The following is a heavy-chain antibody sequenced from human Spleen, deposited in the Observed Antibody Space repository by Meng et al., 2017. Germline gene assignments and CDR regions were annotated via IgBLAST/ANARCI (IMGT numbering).Heavy chain of an antibody. D-gene: IGHD2-15*01. CDR1: GDSISSNYW. Sequence: QVQRQQWGAGLLKPSGTLSLTCAVSGDSISSNYWWSWVRQPPGKGLEWIGEIYHSGSTNYNPSLKSRVTISVDTSKNQFSLKVTSVTAADTAVYYCARHAGSPDYWGQGTLVTVSS. J-gene: IGHJ4*02. V-gene: IGHV4-4*02. CDR2: IYHSGST. CDR3: ARHAGSPDY.